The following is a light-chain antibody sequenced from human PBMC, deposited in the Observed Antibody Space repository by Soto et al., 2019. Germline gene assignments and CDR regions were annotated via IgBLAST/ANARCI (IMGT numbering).Light chain of an antibody. CDR3: QQRSNWPRLT. CDR2: DAS. Sequence: EIVLTQSPATLSLSPGERATLSCRASQNVSSYLAWYQQKPGQAPRLLIYDASNMAIGIPARFSGSGSWTDFTLTISSLQPEDFAVYFCQQRSNWPRLTFGGGTKVEI. CDR1: QNVSSY. V-gene: IGKV3-11*01. J-gene: IGKJ4*01.